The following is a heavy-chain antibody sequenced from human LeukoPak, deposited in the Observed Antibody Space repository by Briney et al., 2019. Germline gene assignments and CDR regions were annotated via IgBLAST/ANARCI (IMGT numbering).Heavy chain of an antibody. CDR3: ARGGSYFDY. Sequence: ASVKVSCKATGYTFTGYYMHWMRQAPGQGLEWMGWINPDSGGTNYAQKFQGRVTMTRDTSISTAYMELSRLRSEDTAVYYCARGGSYFDYWGQGTLVTVSS. V-gene: IGHV1-2*02. CDR1: GYTFTGYY. J-gene: IGHJ4*02. D-gene: IGHD1-26*01. CDR2: INPDSGGT.